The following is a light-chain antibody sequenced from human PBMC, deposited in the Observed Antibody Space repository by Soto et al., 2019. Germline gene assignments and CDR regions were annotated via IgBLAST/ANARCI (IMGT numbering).Light chain of an antibody. J-gene: IGKJ2*01. CDR2: EAS. CDR1: QSVSSR. Sequence: DIPMTQSPSSLSASVGDRVTITCRASQSVSSRLAWYLQKPGKAPKLLIYEASTLESGVPSRFSGSGSGTEFTLTISSLQPDDVATYYCQRYNSYPYTFGQGTKLEIK. CDR3: QRYNSYPYT. V-gene: IGKV1-5*03.